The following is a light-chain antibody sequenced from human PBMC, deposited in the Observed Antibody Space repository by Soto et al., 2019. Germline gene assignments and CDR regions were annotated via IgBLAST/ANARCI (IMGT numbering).Light chain of an antibody. J-gene: IGKJ1*01. Sequence: EIVLTQSPATLSLSPGERATLSCRASQNIISNLAWYQQKPGQPPRLLIYGASNRATGVPDRFSGSGSGADFTLTISRLEPEDFAVYYCQQYNTSPRTFGQGTKVDI. CDR3: QQYNTSPRT. CDR1: QNIISN. CDR2: GAS. V-gene: IGKV3-20*01.